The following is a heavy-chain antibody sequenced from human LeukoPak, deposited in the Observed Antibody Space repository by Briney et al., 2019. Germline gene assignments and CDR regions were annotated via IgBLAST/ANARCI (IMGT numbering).Heavy chain of an antibody. V-gene: IGHV1-2*02. Sequence: ASVKDSCKASGYTFTAYYMQWMRQAPGQGPEWMGWINPNSGATKYAQKFQGRVTLTRDTSVSTAYMELSSLRPDDTAVYYCTREAYSLPDYWGQGTVVTVSS. CDR3: TREAYSLPDY. CDR1: GYTFTAYY. CDR2: INPNSGAT. D-gene: IGHD5-12*01. J-gene: IGHJ4*02.